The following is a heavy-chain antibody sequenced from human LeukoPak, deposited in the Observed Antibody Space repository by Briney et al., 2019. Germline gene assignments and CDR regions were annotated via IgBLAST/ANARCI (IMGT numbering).Heavy chain of an antibody. Sequence: ASVKVSCKASGYTFTSYGISWVRQAPGQGLEWMGWISAYNGNTKYVQKFQGRVTMTTDTSTRTAYMELRSLRSDDTAVYYCARDSYSASGGQGTSFDPWGQGILVIVSS. V-gene: IGHV1-18*01. D-gene: IGHD3-10*01. CDR3: ARDSYSASGGQGTSFDP. J-gene: IGHJ5*02. CDR1: GYTFTSYG. CDR2: ISAYNGNT.